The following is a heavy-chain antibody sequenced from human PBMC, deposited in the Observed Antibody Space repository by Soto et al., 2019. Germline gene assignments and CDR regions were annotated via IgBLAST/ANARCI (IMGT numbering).Heavy chain of an antibody. V-gene: IGHV3-30*04. D-gene: IGHD3-3*01. CDR3: VSSRSGAVPDSFAY. J-gene: IGHJ4*02. CDR1: GFMFSRYA. CDR2: ISKDGSVI. Sequence: QVQLVESGGGVVPPGRSLRLSCAASGFMFSRYAMHWVRQAPGKGLEWVAVISKDGSVIYYADSVKGRFTISRDKSKNMVYLQLNSLRDEDTAVFYCVSSRSGAVPDSFAYWGQGTLVTVAS.